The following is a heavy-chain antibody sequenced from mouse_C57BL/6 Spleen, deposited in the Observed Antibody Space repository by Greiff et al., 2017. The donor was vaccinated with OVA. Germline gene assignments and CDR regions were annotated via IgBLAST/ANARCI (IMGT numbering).Heavy chain of an antibody. CDR3: ARWWDGFDY. CDR1: GYTFTSYD. CDR2: IYPRVGST. V-gene: IGHV1-85*01. J-gene: IGHJ2*01. D-gene: IGHD1-1*02. Sequence: QVQLQQSGPELVTPGASVKLSCKASGYTFTSYDITWVKQRPGQGLEWIGWIYPRVGSTKYNEKFQGKATLTVDTSSSTAYMELHSLTSEDAAVYFCARWWDGFDYWGQGTTLTVSS.